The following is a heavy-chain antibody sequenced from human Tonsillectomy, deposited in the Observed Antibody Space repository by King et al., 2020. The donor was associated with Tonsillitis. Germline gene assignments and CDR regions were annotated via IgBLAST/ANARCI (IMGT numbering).Heavy chain of an antibody. CDR2: ISSSGSTM. CDR1: GFTFSSYE. D-gene: IGHD1-7*01. CDR3: ARGTNWNYRRYYMDV. J-gene: IGHJ6*03. Sequence: VQLVESGGGLVQPGGSLRLSCAASGFTFSSYEINWVRQAPGKGLEWVSYISSSGSTMYYAGSLQGRFTISRDNAKNSLYLQMSSLRAEDTAVYYCARGTNWNYRRYYMDVWGKGTTVTVSS. V-gene: IGHV3-48*03.